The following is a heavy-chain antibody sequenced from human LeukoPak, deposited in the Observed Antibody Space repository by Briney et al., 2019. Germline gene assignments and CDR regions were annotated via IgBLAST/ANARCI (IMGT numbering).Heavy chain of an antibody. D-gene: IGHD6-6*01. V-gene: IGHV3-73*01. CDR1: GFTFSGSA. CDR3: TRPYSSSSGNWFDP. Sequence: GGSLRLSCAASGFTFSGSAMHWVRQASGKGLEWVGRIRSKANSYATAYAASVKGRFTISRDDSKNTAYLQMSSLKTEDTAVYYCTRPYSSSSGNWFDPWGQGTLVTVSS. CDR2: IRSKANSYAT. J-gene: IGHJ5*02.